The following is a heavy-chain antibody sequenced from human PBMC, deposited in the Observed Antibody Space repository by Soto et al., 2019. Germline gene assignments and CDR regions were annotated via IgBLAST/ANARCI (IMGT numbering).Heavy chain of an antibody. V-gene: IGHV1-58*01. CDR3: ASDRGRAIVGANSFDY. Sequence: GASVKVSCKASGLTFTSSAVQWVRQARGQRLEWIGWIVVGSGNTNYAQKFQERVTITRDMSTRTAYMELSSLRSEDTAVYYCASDRGRAIVGANSFDYWGQGTLVTVSS. CDR1: GLTFTSSA. D-gene: IGHD1-26*01. J-gene: IGHJ4*02. CDR2: IVVGSGNT.